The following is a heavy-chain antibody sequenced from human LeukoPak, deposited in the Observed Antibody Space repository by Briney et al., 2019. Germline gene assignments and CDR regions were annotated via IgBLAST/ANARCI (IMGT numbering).Heavy chain of an antibody. J-gene: IGHJ4*02. CDR3: ARDPSNTSGYYAYLDY. D-gene: IGHD3-3*01. Sequence: GASVKDSCKASGYTFTSHGISWVRQAPGQGLEWMGWISTYNGDTKYAQKTQGRVTMTTDASTSTAYMELRSLRSDDTAVYYCARDPSNTSGYYAYLDYWGQGTLVTVSS. CDR1: GYTFTSHG. V-gene: IGHV1-18*01. CDR2: ISTYNGDT.